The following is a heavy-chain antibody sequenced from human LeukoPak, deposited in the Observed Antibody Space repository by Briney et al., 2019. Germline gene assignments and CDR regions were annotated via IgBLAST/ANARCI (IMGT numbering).Heavy chain of an antibody. CDR1: GYTFTGYY. V-gene: IGHV1-2*02. CDR2: INPNSGGT. CDR3: ARDSSLEYQLPHYPNY. Sequence: ASVKVSCKASGYTFTGYYMHWVRQAPGQGLEWMGWINPNSGGTNYAQKFQGRVTTTRDTSISTAYMELSRLRSDDTAVYYCARDSSLEYQLPHYPNYWGQGTLVTVSS. J-gene: IGHJ4*02. D-gene: IGHD2-2*01.